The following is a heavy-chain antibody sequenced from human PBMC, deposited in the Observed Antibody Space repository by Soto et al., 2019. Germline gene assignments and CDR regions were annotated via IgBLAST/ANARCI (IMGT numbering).Heavy chain of an antibody. J-gene: IGHJ4*02. CDR2: IWHDGSNK. V-gene: IGHV3-33*01. Sequence: LRLSCAASGVIFSNFGMHWVRQAPGKGLEWVGIIWHDGSNKYYADSVKGRFTISRDNSRNTLYLQMNSLRAEDTAVYHCVRDLLGSGGHFDYWGQGTPVTVSS. CDR1: GVIFSNFG. D-gene: IGHD7-27*01. CDR3: VRDLLGSGGHFDY.